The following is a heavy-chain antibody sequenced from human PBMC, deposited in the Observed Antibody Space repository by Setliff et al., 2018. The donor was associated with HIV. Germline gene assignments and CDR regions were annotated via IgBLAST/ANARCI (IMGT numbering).Heavy chain of an antibody. Sequence: PGGSLRLPCTASGFTFEKFWMHWLRHTPGKGLMWVSRINGDGGSPGYAGSGKGRFTISRDNGKDTLSLEMTNLSGEDTGVYYCATRTRWIQLSFDGIFDYWGQGTPVTVSS. CDR2: INGDGGSP. D-gene: IGHD5-18*01. V-gene: IGHV3-74*01. CDR1: GFTFEKFW. CDR3: ATRTRWIQLSFDGIFDY. J-gene: IGHJ4*02.